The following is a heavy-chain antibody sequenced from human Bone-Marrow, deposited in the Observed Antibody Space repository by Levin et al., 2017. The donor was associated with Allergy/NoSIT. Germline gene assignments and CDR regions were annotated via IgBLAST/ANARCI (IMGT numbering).Heavy chain of an antibody. D-gene: IGHD6-19*01. CDR1: GFTFSTYS. J-gene: IGHJ5*02. CDR2: ISGSSTII. CDR3: TRALRNADSSGCWFDP. V-gene: IGHV3-48*02. Sequence: GESLKISCAASGFTFSTYSMNWVRQAPGKGLEWVSSISGSSTIIYSADSVKGRFTISRDNAKNSLYLQMNSLRDEDTAVYYCTRALRNADSSGCWFDPWGQGTLVTVSS.